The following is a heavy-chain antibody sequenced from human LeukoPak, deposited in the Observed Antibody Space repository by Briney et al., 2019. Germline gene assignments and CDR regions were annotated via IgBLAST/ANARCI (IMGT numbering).Heavy chain of an antibody. J-gene: IGHJ6*03. Sequence: ASVKVSCKTSRSTFTDYYIHWVRQAPGQGPEWMGRINPNSGRTNYAQNFQGRVTMTRDTSISTAYMELSRLRSDDTAVYYCARGLPTASYYYMAVWGKGTTVTVSS. CDR1: RSTFTDYY. D-gene: IGHD2-2*01. CDR2: INPNSGRT. CDR3: ARGLPTASYYYMAV. V-gene: IGHV1-2*06.